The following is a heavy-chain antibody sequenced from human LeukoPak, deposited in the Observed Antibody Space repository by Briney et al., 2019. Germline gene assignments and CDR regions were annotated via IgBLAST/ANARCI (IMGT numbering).Heavy chain of an antibody. D-gene: IGHD4-17*01. CDR2: IYYSGST. CDR3: ARGGYGWYFDL. J-gene: IGHJ2*01. CDR1: GGSISSYY. Sequence: SETLSLTCTVAGGSISSYYWIWIRQPPGKGLEWMGYIYYSGSTNYNPSLKSRVPISVDTSKNQFSLKLSSVTAADTAVYYCARGGYGWYFDLWGRGTLVTVSS. V-gene: IGHV4-59*01.